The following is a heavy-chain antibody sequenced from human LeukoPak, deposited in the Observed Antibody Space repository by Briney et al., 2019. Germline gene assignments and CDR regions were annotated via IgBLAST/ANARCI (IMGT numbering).Heavy chain of an antibody. CDR2: VYKDGKM. J-gene: IGHJ4*02. V-gene: IGHV3-53*01. CDR1: GFTVSSTY. CDR3: AKASYGDYVDFDY. Sequence: GGSLRLSCAASGFTVSSTYMSWVRQSPGKGLEWVSVVYKDGKMFYIDSVKGRFAISRDTSKNTVYLQMNNLRAEDTAVYYCAKASYGDYVDFDYWGQGTLVSVSS. D-gene: IGHD4-17*01.